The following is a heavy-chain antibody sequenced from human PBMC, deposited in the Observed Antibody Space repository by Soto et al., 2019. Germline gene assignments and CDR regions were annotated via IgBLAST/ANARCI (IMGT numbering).Heavy chain of an antibody. CDR3: AKDRPKYSSGPYYFEY. J-gene: IGHJ4*02. Sequence: EVQLMESGGGLVQPGGSLRLSCAASGFTFSSYAMTWVRQAPGKGLEWVSVISGSGGSIYYADSVKGRFTISRDNSKNPLNRQMNSLRVEDTAVYYCAKDRPKYSSGPYYFEYWGQGTLVTVSS. D-gene: IGHD6-19*01. CDR1: GFTFSSYA. CDR2: ISGSGGSI. V-gene: IGHV3-23*01.